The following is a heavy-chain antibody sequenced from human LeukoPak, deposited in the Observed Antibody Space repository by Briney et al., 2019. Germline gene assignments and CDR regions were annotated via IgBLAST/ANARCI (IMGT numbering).Heavy chain of an antibody. CDR1: GYTFTSNC. D-gene: IGHD3-3*01. CDR2: ISPSGGST. V-gene: IGHV1-46*01. Sequence: ASVKVSCKAFGYTFTSNCMHWVRQAPGQGPEWMGVISPSGGSTTYAQKFQGRVTMTRDTSISTAYMELSRLRSDDTAVYYCASQGVTIFGVVRGYYYYMDVWGKGTTVTVSS. CDR3: ASQGVTIFGVVRGYYYYMDV. J-gene: IGHJ6*03.